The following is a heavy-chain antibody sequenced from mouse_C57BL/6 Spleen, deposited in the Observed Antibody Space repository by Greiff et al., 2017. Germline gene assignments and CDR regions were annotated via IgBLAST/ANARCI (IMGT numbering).Heavy chain of an antibody. CDR1: GYTFTSYW. J-gene: IGHJ2*01. V-gene: IGHV1-55*01. Sequence: VQLQQPGAELVKPGASVKLSCKASGYTFTSYWIPWVKQRPGQGLEWIGDIYPGSGSTNYNEKFKSKATLTVDTSSSPAYMQLSSLTSEDSAVYYCGREDSPHFGYWGKSTTLTV. D-gene: IGHD6-1*01. CDR2: IYPGSGST. CDR3: GREDSPHFGY.